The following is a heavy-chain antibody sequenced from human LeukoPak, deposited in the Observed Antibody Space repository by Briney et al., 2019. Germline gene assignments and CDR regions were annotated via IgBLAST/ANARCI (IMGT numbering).Heavy chain of an antibody. CDR3: ARSSDFWSGYYVDY. D-gene: IGHD3-3*01. CDR2: ISGSGGST. CDR1: GFTFSSYA. J-gene: IGHJ4*02. Sequence: GGSLRLSCAASGFTFSSYAMSWVRQAPGKGLEWVSAISGSGGSTYYADSVKGRSTISRDNSKNTLYLQMNSLRAEDTAVYYCARSSDFWSGYYVDYWGQGTLVTVSS. V-gene: IGHV3-23*01.